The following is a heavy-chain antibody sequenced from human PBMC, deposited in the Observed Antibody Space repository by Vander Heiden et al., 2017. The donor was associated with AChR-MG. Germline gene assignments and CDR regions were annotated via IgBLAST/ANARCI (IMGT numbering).Heavy chain of an antibody. J-gene: IGHJ4*02. CDR1: SFTFSSRW. Sequence: VQRVASGGGLVQPGGSLSLTCTASSFTFSSRWMNWVRQAPGKGLEWVAIIKQDGSEKHYVDSVEGRFTISRDNTKKSLYLQMNSLRAEDTAMYYCAGGGGYLIEYWGQGTLVTVSS. V-gene: IGHV3-7*03. D-gene: IGHD3-16*01. CDR3: AGGGGYLIEY. CDR2: IKQDGSEK.